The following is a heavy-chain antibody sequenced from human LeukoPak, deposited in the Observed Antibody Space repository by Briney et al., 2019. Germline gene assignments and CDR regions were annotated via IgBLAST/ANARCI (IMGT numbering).Heavy chain of an antibody. D-gene: IGHD3-9*01. CDR2: IIPILGIA. J-gene: IGHJ6*02. CDR3: AREGPEYYDILTGYFSLNGMDV. Sequence: SVKVSCKASGGTFISYTIGWVRQAPGQGLEWMGRIIPILGIANYAQKFQGRVTITADKSTSTAYMELSSLRSEDTAVYYCAREGPEYYDILTGYFSLNGMDVWGQGTTVTVSS. V-gene: IGHV1-69*04. CDR1: GGTFISYT.